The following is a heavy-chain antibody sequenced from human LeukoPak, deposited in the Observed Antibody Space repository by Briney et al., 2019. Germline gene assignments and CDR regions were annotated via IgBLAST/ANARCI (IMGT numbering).Heavy chain of an antibody. V-gene: IGHV4-38-2*01. CDR3: ARRISTRRGETCSSTSCYFDY. CDR2: IFHSGIT. D-gene: IGHD2-2*01. Sequence: PETLSLTCAVSGFSISSGYFWAWIRQSPGKGLEWIGSIFHSGITYYNPSLKSRITLSVDTSKNQFSLRLSSVTAADTAVYYCARRISTRRGETCSSTSCYFDYWGQGTLVTVSS. J-gene: IGHJ4*02. CDR1: GFSISSGYF.